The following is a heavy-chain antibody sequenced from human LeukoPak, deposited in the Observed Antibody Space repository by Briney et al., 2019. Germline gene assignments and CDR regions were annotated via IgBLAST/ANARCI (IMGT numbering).Heavy chain of an antibody. J-gene: IGHJ4*02. CDR2: IHTSGST. V-gene: IGHV4-59*10. Sequence: SETLSLTCAVYGGSFSGYYWSWIRQPPGKGLEWIGRIHTSGSTNYNPSLKSRISMSVDTSKKQFSLKLSSVTAADTAVYYCARVYSSSWYPDYWGQGTLVTVSS. CDR1: GGSFSGYY. CDR3: ARVYSSSWYPDY. D-gene: IGHD6-13*01.